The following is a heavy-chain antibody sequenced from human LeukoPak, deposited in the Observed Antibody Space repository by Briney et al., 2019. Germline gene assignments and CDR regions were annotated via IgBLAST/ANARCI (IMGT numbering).Heavy chain of an antibody. J-gene: IGHJ4*02. V-gene: IGHV3-23*01. CDR1: GFTFSSYA. CDR2: ISGSGGST. Sequence: GGSLRLSCAASGFTFSSYAMSWVRQAPGKGLEWVSAISGSGGSTYYADSVKGRFTISRDNAKNSLYLQMSSLRAEDTAVYYCARGQSYSGTYLVDYWGQGTLVTVSS. D-gene: IGHD1-26*01. CDR3: ARGQSYSGTYLVDY.